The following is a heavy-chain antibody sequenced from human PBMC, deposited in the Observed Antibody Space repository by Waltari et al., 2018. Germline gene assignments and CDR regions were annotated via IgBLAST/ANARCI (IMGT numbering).Heavy chain of an antibody. V-gene: IGHV1-69*08. CDR1: GGTFSSYA. J-gene: IGHJ4*02. Sequence: QVQLVQSGAEVKKPGSSVKVSCKASGGTFSSYAISWVRQAPGQGLEWMGRIIPIFGTANYAQKSQGRVTITADKSTNTAYMELRSLRSEDTAVYYCARGVGGGEYYFDYWGQGTLVTVSS. CDR3: ARGVGGGEYYFDY. D-gene: IGHD3-16*01. CDR2: IIPIFGTA.